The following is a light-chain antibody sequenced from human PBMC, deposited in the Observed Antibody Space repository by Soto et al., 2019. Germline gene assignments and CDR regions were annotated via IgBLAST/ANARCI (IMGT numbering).Light chain of an antibody. Sequence: AIRMTQSPSSLSACVGATLTITCPPSQGINNDLAWYPQKPGKAPKLLIYGASSLQSGVPSRFSGSGSGTDFTLTISSLQTEDFATYYCIQDFNYPRTFGQGTKVDIK. V-gene: IGKV1-6*01. CDR3: IQDFNYPRT. CDR2: GAS. J-gene: IGKJ1*01. CDR1: QGINND.